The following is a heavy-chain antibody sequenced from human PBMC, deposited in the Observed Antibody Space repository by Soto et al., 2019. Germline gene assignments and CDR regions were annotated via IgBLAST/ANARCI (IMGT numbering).Heavy chain of an antibody. V-gene: IGHV1-69*13. CDR1: GGTFSSYS. D-gene: IGHD6-6*01. CDR2: IIPIFGTA. CDR3: ARVVGSSSGLDYYYGMDV. J-gene: IGHJ6*02. Sequence: SVKVSCKASGGTFSSYSISWVRQAPGQGLEWMGGIIPIFGTANYAQKFQGRVTITADESTSTAYMELSSLRSEDTAVYYCARVVGSSSGLDYYYGMDVWGQGTTVTVSS.